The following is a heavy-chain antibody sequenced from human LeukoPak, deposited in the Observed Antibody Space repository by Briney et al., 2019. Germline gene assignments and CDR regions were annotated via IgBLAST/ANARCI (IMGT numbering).Heavy chain of an antibody. Sequence: PGGSLRLSCAASGFTFSSYWMHWVRQAPGKGLGWVSRINIDGSSTSYADSVKGRFTISRDNAKNTLYRQMNSMRAEDTALYYCAKDTAYGVTVPTHFDYWGQGTLVTVSS. CDR3: AKDTAYGVTVPTHFDY. CDR1: GFTFSSYW. J-gene: IGHJ4*02. V-gene: IGHV3-74*01. D-gene: IGHD4-17*01. CDR2: INIDGSST.